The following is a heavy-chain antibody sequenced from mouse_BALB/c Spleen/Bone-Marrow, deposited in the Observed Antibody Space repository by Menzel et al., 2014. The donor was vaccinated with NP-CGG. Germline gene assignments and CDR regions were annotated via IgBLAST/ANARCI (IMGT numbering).Heavy chain of an antibody. CDR1: GFDFSRYW. V-gene: IGHV4-1*02. CDR2: INTDSSTI. D-gene: IGHD1-1*01. CDR3: ARLNYYGNLFV. J-gene: IGHJ1*01. Sequence: VQLQQSGGGLVQPGGSLKLSCAASGFDFSRYWMSWVRPAPGKGLEWIGEINTDSSTINYTPSLKDKFIISRDNAKNTLYLQMSKVRSEDTALYYRARLNYYGNLFVWGAGTTVTVSS.